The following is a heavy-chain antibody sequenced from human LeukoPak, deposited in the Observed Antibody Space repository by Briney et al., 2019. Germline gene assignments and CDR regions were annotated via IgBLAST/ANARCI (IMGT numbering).Heavy chain of an antibody. V-gene: IGHV1-46*01. D-gene: IGHD2-21*02. CDR1: GYTFTSYY. CDR3: ARGYVNCGGDCYSVGFDAFDI. Sequence: ASVKVSCKASGYTFTSYYLHWVRQAPGQGLEWMGLINPSGSSTSNTQKFQGRVTMTRDTSTSTVYMELSSLRSEDTAVYYCARGYVNCGGDCYSVGFDAFDIWGQGTMVTVSS. J-gene: IGHJ3*02. CDR2: INPSGSST.